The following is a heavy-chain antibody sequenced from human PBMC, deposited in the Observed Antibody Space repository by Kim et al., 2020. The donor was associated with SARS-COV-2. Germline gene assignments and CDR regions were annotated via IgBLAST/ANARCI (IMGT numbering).Heavy chain of an antibody. V-gene: IGHV4-34*01. CDR1: GGSFSGFY. Sequence: SETLSLTCTVYGGSFSGFYWSWIRQVPGKGLEWIGEINHSGTTNYNPSLKSRVTLSVDTSKNQFSLKLTSVTAEDTAVYFCAREYSSSYYFDIWGQGTLV. J-gene: IGHJ4*02. D-gene: IGHD5-12*01. CDR3: AREYSSSYYFDI. CDR2: INHSGTT.